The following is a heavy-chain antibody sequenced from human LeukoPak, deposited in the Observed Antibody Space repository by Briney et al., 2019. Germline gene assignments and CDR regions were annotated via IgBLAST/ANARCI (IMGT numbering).Heavy chain of an antibody. V-gene: IGHV4-59*01. CDR3: ASNTGTVFDN. J-gene: IGHJ4*02. D-gene: IGHD7-27*01. Sequence: SENLSLTCTVSGDFITAYYWSWIRQPPGKGLEWIGYVYYTGSTDYNPSLRSRVTISLDMSKHQFSLNLTSVTAADTAVYYCASNTGTVFDNWGQGALVTVSS. CDR2: VYYTGST. CDR1: GDFITAYY.